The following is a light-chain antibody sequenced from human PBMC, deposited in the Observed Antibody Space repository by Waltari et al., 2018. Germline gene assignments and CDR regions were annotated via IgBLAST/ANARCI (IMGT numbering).Light chain of an antibody. CDR3: SSYTSSSTYV. J-gene: IGLJ1*01. CDR1: SSDVGGYNA. V-gene: IGLV2-14*03. CDR2: DVS. Sequence: QSALTQPASLSGSPGQSIAISCTGTSSDVGGYNAVSWYQQHPGKAPKLIIYDVSNRPSGVSDRFSGSKSGNTASLTISGLQTEDEADYYCSSYTSSSTYVFGIGTKVTVL.